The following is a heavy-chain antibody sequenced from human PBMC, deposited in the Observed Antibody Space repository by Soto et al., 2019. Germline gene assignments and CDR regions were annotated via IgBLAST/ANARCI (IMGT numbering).Heavy chain of an antibody. V-gene: IGHV4-31*03. J-gene: IGHJ3*02. D-gene: IGHD5-18*01. Sequence: QVQLQESGPGLVKPSQTLSLTCTVSGGSITSGGYYWSWIRQLPGKGLEWIGHVSHTGTFYYNPSLESRVTLSRDTSESQFSLNLISVTAADAAMYYCARLGYNYGFGGAFDIWGHGTLVIVSS. CDR1: GGSITSGGYY. CDR2: VSHTGTF. CDR3: ARLGYNYGFGGAFDI.